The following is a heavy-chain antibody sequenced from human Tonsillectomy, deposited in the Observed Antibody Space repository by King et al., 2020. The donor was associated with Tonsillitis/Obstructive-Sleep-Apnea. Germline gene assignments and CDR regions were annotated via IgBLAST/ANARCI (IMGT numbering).Heavy chain of an antibody. CDR2: IYNSGST. CDR3: ARDMVLEAGGDAFDI. CDR1: YGSIRSYY. Sequence: QLQESGPGLVKPSETLSLTCTVSYGSIRSYYWSWIRQPPGKGLEWIGYIYNSGSTNYNPSLRSRVTISVDTSKNQFSLKLSSVTAADTAVYYRARDMVLEAGGDAFDIWGQGTMVTVSS. D-gene: IGHD2-8*01. V-gene: IGHV4-59*01. J-gene: IGHJ3*02.